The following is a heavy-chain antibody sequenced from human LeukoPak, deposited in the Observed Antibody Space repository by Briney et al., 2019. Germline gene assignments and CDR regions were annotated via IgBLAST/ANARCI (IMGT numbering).Heavy chain of an antibody. V-gene: IGHV4-39*01. J-gene: IGHJ5*02. D-gene: IGHD3-10*01. Sequence: SETLSLTCTVSGGSISSSTYYWGWIRQPPGKGLEWIGSIYYSGSTYYNPSLKSRVTISVDTSKNQFSLKLSSVTAADTAVYYCARLWFGNWFDPWGQGTLVTVSS. CDR3: ARLWFGNWFDP. CDR1: GGSISSSTYY. CDR2: IYYSGST.